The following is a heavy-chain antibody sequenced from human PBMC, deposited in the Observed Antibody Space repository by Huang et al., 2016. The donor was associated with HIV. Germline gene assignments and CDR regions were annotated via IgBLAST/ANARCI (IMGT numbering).Heavy chain of an antibody. CDR1: GGSFRNFA. Sequence: QVQLVQSGAEVKKPGSSVKVSCKASGGSFRNFAIGWVRQAPGQGLEWMGGVIPTLVTANDAKKFQGRVTMIADESTSTAYMELSSLRCEDTAVYYCATVDYYDTSGPQRGYFDNWGQGTLVTVSS. CDR2: VIPTLVTA. D-gene: IGHD3-22*01. J-gene: IGHJ4*02. CDR3: ATVDYYDTSGPQRGYFDN. V-gene: IGHV1-69*01.